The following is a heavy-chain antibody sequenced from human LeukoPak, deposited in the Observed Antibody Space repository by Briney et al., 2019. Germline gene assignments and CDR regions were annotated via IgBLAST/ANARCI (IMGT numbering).Heavy chain of an antibody. CDR1: GYTFTSYG. Sequence: ASVKVSCKASGYTFTSYGISWVRQAPGQGLEWMGWISAYNGNTNYAQKLQGRVTMTTDTSTSTAYMELRSLRSDDTAVYYCARGEVQHSSSWYIRYYYYGMDVWGQGTTVTVSS. J-gene: IGHJ6*02. CDR2: ISAYNGNT. D-gene: IGHD6-13*01. CDR3: ARGEVQHSSSWYIRYYYYGMDV. V-gene: IGHV1-18*01.